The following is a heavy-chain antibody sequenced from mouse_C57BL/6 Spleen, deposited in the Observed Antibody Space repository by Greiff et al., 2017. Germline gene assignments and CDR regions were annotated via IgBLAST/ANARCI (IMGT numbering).Heavy chain of an antibody. D-gene: IGHD1-1*01. V-gene: IGHV1-18*01. CDR2: INPNNGGT. CDR3: ARRYGSSFYFDY. J-gene: IGHJ2*01. Sequence: EVQLQQSGPELVKPGASVKIPCKASGYTFTDYNMDWVKQSHGKSLEWIGDINPNNGGTIYTQKFKGKATLPVDKSSSTAYMELRSLTSEDTAVYYCARRYGSSFYFDYWGQGTTLTVSS. CDR1: GYTFTDYN.